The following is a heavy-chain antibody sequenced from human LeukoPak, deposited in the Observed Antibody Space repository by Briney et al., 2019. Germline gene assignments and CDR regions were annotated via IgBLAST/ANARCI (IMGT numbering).Heavy chain of an antibody. J-gene: IGHJ4*02. V-gene: IGHV3-11*04. CDR1: GFTFSNYY. CDR3: ARGDFCSGYYAVD. Sequence: GGSLRLSCAVSGFTFSNYYMNWIREAPGKGLEWVSYSSSSGSTIYYADSVKGRFTISRDNAKNSLYLQMNSLRAEDTAVYYCARGDFCSGYYAVDWGQGTLVTVSS. D-gene: IGHD3-3*01. CDR2: SSSSGSTI.